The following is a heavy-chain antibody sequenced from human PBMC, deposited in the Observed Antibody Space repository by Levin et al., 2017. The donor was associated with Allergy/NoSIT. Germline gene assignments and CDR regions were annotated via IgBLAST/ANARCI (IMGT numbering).Heavy chain of an antibody. CDR3: ARHATVTRLNYYYYMDV. J-gene: IGHJ6*03. CDR2: IYSGGST. CDR1: GFTVSSNY. D-gene: IGHD4-11*01. Sequence: PGGSLRLSCAASGFTVSSNYMSWVRQAPGKGLEWVSVIYSGGSTYYADSVKGRFTISRDNSKNTLYLQMNSLRAEDTAVYYCARHATVTRLNYYYYMDVWGKGTTVTVSS. V-gene: IGHV3-53*01.